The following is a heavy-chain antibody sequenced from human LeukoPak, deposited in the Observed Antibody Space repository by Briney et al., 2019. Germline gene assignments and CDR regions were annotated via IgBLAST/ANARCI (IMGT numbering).Heavy chain of an antibody. J-gene: IGHJ4*02. CDR1: GFTFSYFA. Sequence: GGSLRLSCAASGFTFSYFAMTWVPHAPGKGLEWISTISYSGGSTYYADSVKGRFTLSRDNSKNTLYLQMNNRRAEDTAVYYCAKDWALRAAGSFDYWGQGTLVTVSS. D-gene: IGHD6-13*01. CDR2: ISYSGGST. CDR3: AKDWALRAAGSFDY. V-gene: IGHV3-23*01.